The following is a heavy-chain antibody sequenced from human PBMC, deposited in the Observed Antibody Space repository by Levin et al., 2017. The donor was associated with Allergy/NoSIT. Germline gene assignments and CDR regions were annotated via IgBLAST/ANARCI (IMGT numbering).Heavy chain of an antibody. V-gene: IGHV3-21*01. J-gene: IGHJ4*02. Sequence: SGGSLRLSCAASGFTFSSYSMNWVRQAPGKGLEWVSSISSSSSYIYYADSVKGRFTISRDNAKNSLYLQMNSLRAEDTAVYYCARDLVGATKGNDYWGQGTLVTVSS. CDR3: ARDLVGATKGNDY. CDR1: GFTFSSYS. D-gene: IGHD1-26*01. CDR2: ISSSSSYI.